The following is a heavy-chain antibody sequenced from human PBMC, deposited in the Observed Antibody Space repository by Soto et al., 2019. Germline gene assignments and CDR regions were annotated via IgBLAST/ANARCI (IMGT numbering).Heavy chain of an antibody. J-gene: IGHJ4*02. CDR2: ISTYNGNI. V-gene: IGHV1-18*01. D-gene: IGHD4-17*01. CDR3: ARDHPNDHGDYAEYFFHY. CDR1: GYTFTLYG. Sequence: QVQLVQSGAEVKKPGASVKVSCKASGYTFTLYGISWVRQAPGQALEWMGWISTYNGNIKYAQKLQGRVIMTTDTSTSTAYMELRSLRSDDPAVYYCARDHPNDHGDYAEYFFHYWGQGTLVTVSS.